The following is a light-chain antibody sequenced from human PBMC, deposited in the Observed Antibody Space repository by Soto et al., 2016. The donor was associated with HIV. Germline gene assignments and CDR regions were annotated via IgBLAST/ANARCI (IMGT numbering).Light chain of an antibody. CDR2: KAS. CDR1: QXVSRW. Sequence: DIQMTQSPSSLSASVGDRVTITCRASQXVSRWLAWFQQRPGKVPKLLIYKASSLQSGVPSKFSGSGSGTEFTLTISSLQPDDFATYYCQQYNSFSYTFGGGTNVDIK. V-gene: IGKV1-5*03. CDR3: QQYNSFSYT. J-gene: IGKJ4*01.